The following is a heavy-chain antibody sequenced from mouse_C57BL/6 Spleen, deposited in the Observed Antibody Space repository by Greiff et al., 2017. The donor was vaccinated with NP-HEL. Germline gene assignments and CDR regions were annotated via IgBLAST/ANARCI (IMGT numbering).Heavy chain of an antibody. CDR1: GYTFTNTY. CDR2: IDPANGNT. J-gene: IGHJ4*01. V-gene: IGHV14-3*01. CDR3: AGGGMNYAMGY. Sequence: VQLQQSVAELVRPGASVKLSCTASGYTFTNTYMHWVKQRPEQGLEWIGRIDPANGNTNYTPKFQGKATLTADTSSNTAYLQLSSLTSEDTAIYYCAGGGMNYAMGYWGQGTSVTVSS.